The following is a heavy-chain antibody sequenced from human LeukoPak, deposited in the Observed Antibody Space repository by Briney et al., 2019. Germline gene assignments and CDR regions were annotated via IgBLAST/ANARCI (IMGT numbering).Heavy chain of an antibody. D-gene: IGHD3-22*01. Sequence: GRSLRLSCVASGFTFNDYAMHWVRQAPGKGLEWVSGISWNSGTTVYADSVKGRFTISRDNSKNTLYLQMNSLRAEDTAVYYCGENYYDSSGYSVVRDWGQGTLVTVSS. CDR3: GENYYDSSGYSVVRD. V-gene: IGHV3-9*01. CDR2: ISWNSGTT. CDR1: GFTFNDYA. J-gene: IGHJ4*02.